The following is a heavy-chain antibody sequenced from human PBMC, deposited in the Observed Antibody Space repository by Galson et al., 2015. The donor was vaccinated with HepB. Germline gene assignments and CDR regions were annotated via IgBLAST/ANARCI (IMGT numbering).Heavy chain of an antibody. CDR2: ISTKRGNT. CDR3: ARDVDWALDY. D-gene: IGHD3-9*01. Sequence: SVKVSCKASGYTFNKYGISWVRQAPGQGVEWMGWISTKRGNTKHAQRLQGRVTMTTETSMNTAYMELRSLRSADTAVYYCARDVDWALDYWGQGTLVTVSS. J-gene: IGHJ4*02. CDR1: GYTFNKYG. V-gene: IGHV1-18*01.